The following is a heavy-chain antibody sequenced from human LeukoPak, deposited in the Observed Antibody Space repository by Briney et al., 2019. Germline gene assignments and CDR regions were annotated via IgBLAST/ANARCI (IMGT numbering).Heavy chain of an antibody. V-gene: IGHV3-30*04. CDR3: ARDFREAYSYGLRRDAFDI. CDR1: GFTFSTSD. J-gene: IGHJ3*02. Sequence: GGSLRLSCAASGFTFSTSDMNWIRQAPGKGLEWVAVISSDGTNKDYADSVKGRFTISRDNAKNSLYLQMNSLRAEDTAVYYCARDFREAYSYGLRRDAFDIWGQGTMVTVSS. CDR2: ISSDGTNK. D-gene: IGHD5-18*01.